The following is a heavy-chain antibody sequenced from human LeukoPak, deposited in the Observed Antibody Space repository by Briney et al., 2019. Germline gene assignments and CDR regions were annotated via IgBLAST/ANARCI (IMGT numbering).Heavy chain of an antibody. Sequence: SETLSLTCTVSGGTISSYYWSWIRQPPGKGLEWIGYIYYSGSTIYNPSLQSRVTISVDKSKNQFSLELISVTAADTAVYYCARSGTYYDILAGYYSGVWFDPWGQGTLVTVSS. D-gene: IGHD3-9*01. CDR1: GGTISSYY. J-gene: IGHJ5*02. CDR2: IYYSGST. CDR3: ARSGTYYDILAGYYSGVWFDP. V-gene: IGHV4-59*01.